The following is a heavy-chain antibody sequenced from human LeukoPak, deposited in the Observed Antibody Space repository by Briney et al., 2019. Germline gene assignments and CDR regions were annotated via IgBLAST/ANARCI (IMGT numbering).Heavy chain of an antibody. Sequence: GGSLRHSCAASGFTFSSYSMNWVRQAPGKGLEWVSSISSSSSYIYYADSVKGRFTISRDNAKNSLYLQMNSLRAEDTAVYYCARDSTPGYYDFWSGYLTYYYYGMDVWGQGTTVTVSS. CDR3: ARDSTPGYYDFWSGYLTYYYYGMDV. V-gene: IGHV3-21*01. CDR2: ISSSSSYI. J-gene: IGHJ6*02. CDR1: GFTFSSYS. D-gene: IGHD3-3*01.